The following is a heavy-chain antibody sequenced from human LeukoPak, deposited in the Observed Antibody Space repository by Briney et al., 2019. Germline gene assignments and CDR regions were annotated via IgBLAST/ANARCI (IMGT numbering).Heavy chain of an antibody. CDR1: GFTFSSYS. J-gene: IGHJ4*02. CDR3: ASQGYCSGGTCYSGG. Sequence: GGSLRLSCAASGFTFSSYSMNWVRQAPGKGLEWVSSISSSSSYIYYADSVKGRFTISRDNSKKTLYLQMNSLRAEDTAVYYCASQGYCSGGTCYSGGWGQGTLVTVSS. CDR2: ISSSSSYI. V-gene: IGHV3-21*01. D-gene: IGHD2-15*01.